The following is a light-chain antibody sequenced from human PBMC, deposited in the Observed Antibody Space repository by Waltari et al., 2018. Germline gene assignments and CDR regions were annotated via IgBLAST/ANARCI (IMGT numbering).Light chain of an antibody. CDR1: SGHSHYA. Sequence: QLVLTQSPSASASLGASVKLTCTLRSGHSHYAIARHQQQPEKGPRYLMKLNSDGTHNKGDGIPDRFSGSSSGAERYLTISSLQSEDEADYYCQTWGTGIRVFGGGTKLTVL. CDR2: LNSDGTH. V-gene: IGLV4-69*01. CDR3: QTWGTGIRV. J-gene: IGLJ3*02.